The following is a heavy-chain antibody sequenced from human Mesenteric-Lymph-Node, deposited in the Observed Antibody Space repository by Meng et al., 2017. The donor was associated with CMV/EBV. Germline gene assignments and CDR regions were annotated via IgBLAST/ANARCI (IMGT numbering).Heavy chain of an antibody. CDR2: VNNDGTAT. CDR3: ARDRPHNWFDP. J-gene: IGHJ5*02. Sequence: GGSLRLSCTASGFTFTNYWIHWVRQAPGKGLVWVSRVNNDGTATVYADSVKGRFTISRDNAKNTLYLQMNSLRVEDTALYYCARDRPHNWFDPWGQGTLVTVSS. V-gene: IGHV3-74*01. CDR1: GFTFTNYW.